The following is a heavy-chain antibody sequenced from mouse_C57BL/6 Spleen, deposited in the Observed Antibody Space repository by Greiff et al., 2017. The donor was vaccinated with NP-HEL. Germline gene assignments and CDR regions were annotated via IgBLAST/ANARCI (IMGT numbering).Heavy chain of an antibody. CDR1: GYAFSSYW. V-gene: IGHV1-80*01. CDR2: IYPGDGDT. CDR3: AQLGRKYAMDY. J-gene: IGHJ4*01. D-gene: IGHD4-1*02. Sequence: QVQLQQSGAELVKPGASVKISCKASGYAFSSYWMNWVKQRPGKGLEWIGQIYPGDGDTNYNGKFKGKATLTADTSSSTAYMQLSSLTSEDSAVYFCAQLGRKYAMDYWGQGTSVTVSS.